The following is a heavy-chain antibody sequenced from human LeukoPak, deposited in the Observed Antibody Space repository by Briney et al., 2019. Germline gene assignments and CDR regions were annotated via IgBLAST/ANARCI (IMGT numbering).Heavy chain of an antibody. J-gene: IGHJ4*02. CDR3: ARGPGLLWSPYYFDY. CDR2: IYYSGST. D-gene: IGHD2-15*01. V-gene: IGHV4-59*01. Sequence: SETLSLTCTVSGGSISSYYWSWIRQPPGKGLEWIGYIYYSGSTNYNPSLKSRVTISVDTSKNQFSLKLSSVTAADTAVYYCARGPGLLWSPYYFDYWGQGTLVTVSS. CDR1: GGSISSYY.